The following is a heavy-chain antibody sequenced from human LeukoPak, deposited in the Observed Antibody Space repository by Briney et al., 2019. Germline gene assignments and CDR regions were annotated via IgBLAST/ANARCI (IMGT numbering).Heavy chain of an antibody. V-gene: IGHV3-73*01. Sequence: PGGSLRLSCAASGFTLSDSAMHWVRQTSDKGLEWVGRIRSKTNNYATEYAASVKGRFTISRDDSKNTVYLQLNSLKTEDTAVYYCSRHMDPDYRDNKWFDYWGLGTQVTVSS. CDR1: GFTLSDSA. CDR3: SRHMDPDYRDNKWFDY. J-gene: IGHJ5*01. CDR2: IRSKTNNYAT. D-gene: IGHD4-17*01.